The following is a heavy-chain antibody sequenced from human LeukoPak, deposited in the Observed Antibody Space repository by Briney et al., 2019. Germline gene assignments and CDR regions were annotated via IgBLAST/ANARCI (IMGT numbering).Heavy chain of an antibody. J-gene: IGHJ4*02. CDR1: GFTFSNYE. V-gene: IGHV3-48*03. CDR3: ARDLGLYCSGGSCGSHYFDY. CDR2: ISTSGSTI. Sequence: GGSLRLSCAASGFTFSNYEMNWVRQAPGKGPEWVSYISTSGSTISYADSVKGRFTISRDNAKNSLYLQMNSLRAEDTAVYYCARDLGLYCSGGSCGSHYFDYWGQGTLVTVSS. D-gene: IGHD2-15*01.